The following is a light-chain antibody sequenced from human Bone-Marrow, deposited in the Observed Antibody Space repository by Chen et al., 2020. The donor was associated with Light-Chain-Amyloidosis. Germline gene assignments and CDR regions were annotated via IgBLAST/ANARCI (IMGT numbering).Light chain of an antibody. CDR1: QSVRNY. Sequence: EIVLTQSPATLSLSPGVRATLSCRASQSVRNYLACYQQKPGQAPSLLIYDASTRATGIPARLSGSGSGTDFTLTINSLEPEDFAVYYCQQRSSWPITFGPGTRVDIK. V-gene: IGKV3-11*01. J-gene: IGKJ3*01. CDR2: DAS. CDR3: QQRSSWPIT.